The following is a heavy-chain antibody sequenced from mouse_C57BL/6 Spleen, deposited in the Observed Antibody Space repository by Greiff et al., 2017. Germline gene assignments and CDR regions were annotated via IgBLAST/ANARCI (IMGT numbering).Heavy chain of an antibody. CDR1: GYSITSGYY. CDR2: ISYDGSN. Sequence: EVKLMESGPGLVKPSQSLSLTCSVTGYSITSGYYWNWIRQFPGNKLEWMGYISYDGSNNYNPSLKNRISITRDTSKNQFFLKLNSVTSEDTATYYCARVPIYYDTTGAMDYWGQGTSVTVSS. J-gene: IGHJ4*01. V-gene: IGHV3-6*01. CDR3: ARVPIYYDTTGAMDY. D-gene: IGHD2-4*01.